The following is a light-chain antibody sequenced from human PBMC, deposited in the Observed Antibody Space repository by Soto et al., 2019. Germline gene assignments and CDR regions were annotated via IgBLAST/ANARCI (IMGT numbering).Light chain of an antibody. CDR2: WAS. CDR3: QQHYTTPYT. J-gene: IGKJ2*01. CDR1: QSVLYSSNNKNY. V-gene: IGKV4-1*01. Sequence: DIVMTQSPDSLAVSLGERATINCKSSQSVLYSSNNKNYLAWYQQKPGQPPNLLIYWASTRESGVPDRFSGSGSATDFTLTISSLQAEDVAVYYCQQHYTTPYTFGQGTKLDIK.